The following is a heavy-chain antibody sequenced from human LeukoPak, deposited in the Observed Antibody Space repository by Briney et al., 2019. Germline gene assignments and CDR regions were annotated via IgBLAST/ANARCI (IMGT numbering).Heavy chain of an antibody. CDR3: ATETNGRHYDY. V-gene: IGHV3-21*06. Sequence: SGGSLRLSCTASGLTFSTSGFNWVRQAPGKGLEWVASIGSTGSDRYHADSLKGRFTISRDNANNFLYLQMNSLRAEDTAVYYCATETNGRHYDYWGQGTLLTVSS. D-gene: IGHD1-14*01. CDR2: IGSTGSDR. J-gene: IGHJ4*02. CDR1: GLTFSTSG.